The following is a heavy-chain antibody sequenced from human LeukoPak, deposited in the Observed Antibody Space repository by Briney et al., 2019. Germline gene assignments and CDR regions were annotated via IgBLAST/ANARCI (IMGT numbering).Heavy chain of an antibody. Sequence: GGSLRLSCAASGFTFSSYWMSWVRQAPGKGLEWVANIKQGGSEKYYVDSVKGRFTISRDNAKNSLYLQMNSLRAEDTAVYYCARALAFYDSTGPLRRYYYYGMDVWGQGTTVTVSS. CDR2: IKQGGSEK. J-gene: IGHJ6*02. V-gene: IGHV3-7*01. CDR3: ARALAFYDSTGPLRRYYYYGMDV. CDR1: GFTFSSYW. D-gene: IGHD3-22*01.